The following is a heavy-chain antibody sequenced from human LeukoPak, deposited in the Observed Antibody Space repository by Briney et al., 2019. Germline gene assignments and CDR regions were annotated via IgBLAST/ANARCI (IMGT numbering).Heavy chain of an antibody. CDR3: AKDYCGGDCYSGGYFDL. D-gene: IGHD2-21*02. CDR1: GFTFDDYA. J-gene: IGHJ2*01. CDR2: ISYNSDTI. Sequence: SLRLACAASGFTFDDYAMRWVRQAPGEGLEWVSFISYNSDTIAYADSVEGRFTISRDNAKYCLYLQMNCVRRECAALYLCAKDYCGGDCYSGGYFDLWGGGTLLSVSS. V-gene: IGHV3-9*01.